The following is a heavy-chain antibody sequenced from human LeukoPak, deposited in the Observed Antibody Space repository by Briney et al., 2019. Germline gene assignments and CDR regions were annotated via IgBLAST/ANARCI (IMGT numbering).Heavy chain of an antibody. V-gene: IGHV3-23*01. D-gene: IGHD6-19*01. CDR2: ISGSGTGT. CDR1: GFTFSSYA. CDR3: AKGGYSSGWRNYFDY. J-gene: IGHJ4*02. Sequence: QPGGSLRLSCAASGFTFSSYAMSWVRQAPGKGLEWVSTISGSGTGTYYADSVKGRFTISGDNSKYTLYLQTNSLRADDTAVYYCAKGGYSSGWRNYFDYWGQGTLVTVSS.